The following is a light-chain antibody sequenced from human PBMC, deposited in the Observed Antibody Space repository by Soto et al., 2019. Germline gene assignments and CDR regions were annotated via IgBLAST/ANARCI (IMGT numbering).Light chain of an antibody. J-gene: IGLJ1*01. CDR3: GSWDSSLSAYV. CDR2: GGN. CDR1: SSNIGAPYD. V-gene: IGLV1-40*01. Sequence: QPVLTQPPSVSGAPGQGVTISCTGSSSNIGAPYDVHWYQHLPGTAPKLLIYGGNNRPSGVPDRFSGSKSGTSATLGITGFQTGDEADYYCGSWDSSLSAYVFATGTKVTVL.